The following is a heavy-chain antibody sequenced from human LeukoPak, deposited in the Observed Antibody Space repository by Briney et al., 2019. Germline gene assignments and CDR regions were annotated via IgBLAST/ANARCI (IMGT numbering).Heavy chain of an antibody. J-gene: IGHJ4*02. CDR2: IYYSGST. CDR3: ARKGGLPQDY. D-gene: IGHD3-16*01. V-gene: IGHV4-34*09. Sequence: SETLSLTCAVYGGSFSGYYWSWIRQPPGKGLEWIGYIYYSGSTYYNPSLKSRVTISVDTSKNQFSLKLSSVTAADTAVYYCARKGGLPQDYWGQGTLVTVSS. CDR1: GGSFSGYY.